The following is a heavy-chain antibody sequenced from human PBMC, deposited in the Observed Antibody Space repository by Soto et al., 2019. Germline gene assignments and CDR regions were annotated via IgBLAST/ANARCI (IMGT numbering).Heavy chain of an antibody. CDR3: ARHHHYYGSGSYYQNWFDP. D-gene: IGHD3-10*01. CDR2: IYYSGST. Sequence: PSETLSLTCTVSGGSISSSSYYWGWIRQPPGKGLEWIGSIYYSGSTYYNPSLKSRVTISVDTSKNQFSLKLSSVTAADTAVYYCARHHHYYGSGSYYQNWFDPWGQGTLVTVSS. J-gene: IGHJ5*02. CDR1: GGSISSSSYY. V-gene: IGHV4-39*01.